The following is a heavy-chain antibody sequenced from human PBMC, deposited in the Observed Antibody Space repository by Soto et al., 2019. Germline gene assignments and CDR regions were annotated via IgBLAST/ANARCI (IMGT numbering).Heavy chain of an antibody. V-gene: IGHV1-69*13. CDR3: TRGVDYGGNSHYFDN. J-gene: IGHJ4*02. Sequence: SVKVSCKASGDTFSTYTITWMRQAPGQGLEWMGGIIPRSATSNYAQKSQGRVTITADESTSTAYMELSSLRSEDTAVYYCTRGVDYGGNSHYFDNWGQGTLVTVSS. CDR2: IIPRSATS. D-gene: IGHD4-17*01. CDR1: GDTFSTYT.